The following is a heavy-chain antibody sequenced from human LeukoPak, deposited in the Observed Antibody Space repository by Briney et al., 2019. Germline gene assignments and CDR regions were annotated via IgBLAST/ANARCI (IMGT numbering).Heavy chain of an antibody. CDR3: AKEERWAPKYGMDV. J-gene: IGHJ6*02. D-gene: IGHD1-26*01. V-gene: IGHV3-30-3*01. CDR2: ISYDGSNK. CDR1: GFTFSSYA. Sequence: PGGSLRLSCAASGFTFSSYAMHWVRQAPGKGLEWVAVISYDGSNKYYADSVKGRFTISRDNSKNTLYLQMNSLRAEDTAVYYCAKEERWAPKYGMDVWGQGTTVTVSS.